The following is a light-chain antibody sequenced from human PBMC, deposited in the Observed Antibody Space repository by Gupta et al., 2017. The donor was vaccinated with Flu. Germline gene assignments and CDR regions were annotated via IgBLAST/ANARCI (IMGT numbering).Light chain of an antibody. V-gene: IGLV1-47*01. J-gene: IGLJ3*02. CDR2: RNN. CDR1: RSNIGSNY. CDR3: AAWDDSLSGRV. Sequence: QSVLTQPPSASGTPGQRVTISCSGSRSNIGSNYVYWYQQLPGTAPKPLIYRNNQRPSGFPDRFSGSKSGTSASLAISGLRSEDEADYYCAAWDDSLSGRVFGGGTKLTVL.